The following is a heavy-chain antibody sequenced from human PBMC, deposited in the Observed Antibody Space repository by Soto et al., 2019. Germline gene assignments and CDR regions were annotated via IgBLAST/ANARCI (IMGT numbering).Heavy chain of an antibody. CDR3: ARGDFDSSGYYSVAYFDY. Sequence: QVQLQESGPGLVKPSQTLSLTCTVSGGSISSGGYYWSWIRQLPGKGLEWIGYIYYSGRTYYNPSLQSRVTIVVDMSKDQLSLELTSVTAADTAVYYCARGDFDSSGYYSVAYFDYWGQGTLVTVSS. V-gene: IGHV4-31*03. CDR2: IYYSGRT. J-gene: IGHJ4*02. D-gene: IGHD3-22*01. CDR1: GGSISSGGYY.